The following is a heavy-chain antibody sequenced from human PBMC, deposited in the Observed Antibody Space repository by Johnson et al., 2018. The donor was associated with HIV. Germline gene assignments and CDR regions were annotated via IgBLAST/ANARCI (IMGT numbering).Heavy chain of an antibody. CDR3: ARGRKDIEAADGLDNDAFDM. D-gene: IGHD5-12*01. J-gene: IGHJ3*02. Sequence: QVQLVESGGGLIQPGGSLRLSCAASGFTVTNYAMHWVRLAPGKGLQWVAVISYGGGKKYYGDSVEGRFTISKDISKNPLYLQMDSLRPEDTAVYYCARGRKDIEAADGLDNDAFDMWGQGTLVTVSS. CDR2: ISYGGGKK. CDR1: GFTVTNYA. V-gene: IGHV3-30*04.